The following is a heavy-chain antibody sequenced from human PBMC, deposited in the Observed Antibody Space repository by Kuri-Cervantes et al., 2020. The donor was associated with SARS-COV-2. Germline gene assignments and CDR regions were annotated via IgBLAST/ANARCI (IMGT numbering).Heavy chain of an antibody. D-gene: IGHD2-2*01. CDR1: GGSSSGYY. Sequence: SETLSLTCAVFGGSSSGYYWGWIRQPPGKGLEWIGEINQSGSTSYSPSLKSRVTISVDTSKNQFSLKLGSVTAADTAVYYCARGYGSTFMDVWGKGTTVTVSS. CDR2: INQSGST. J-gene: IGHJ6*03. V-gene: IGHV4-34*01. CDR3: ARGYGSTFMDV.